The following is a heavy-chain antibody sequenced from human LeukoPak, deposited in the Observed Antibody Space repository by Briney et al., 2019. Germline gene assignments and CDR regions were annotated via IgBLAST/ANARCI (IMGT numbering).Heavy chain of an antibody. J-gene: IGHJ5*02. Sequence: SETLSLTCAVSGYSISSGYYWGSIRQPPGKGLEWIGSIYHSESTHYNPSLKSRDTISVDTSKNQFSLKLSSVTAADTAVYYCARLGIFGWFDPWGQGTLVTVSS. CDR2: IYHSEST. CDR3: ARLGIFGWFDP. V-gene: IGHV4-38-2*01. D-gene: IGHD3-3*01. CDR1: GYSISSGYY.